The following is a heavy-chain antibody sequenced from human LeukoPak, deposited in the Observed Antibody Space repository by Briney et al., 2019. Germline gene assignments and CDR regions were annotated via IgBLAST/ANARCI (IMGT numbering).Heavy chain of an antibody. CDR1: GFTFSSYG. J-gene: IGHJ4*02. D-gene: IGHD3-22*01. CDR3: ARGGYYDSSGYYSFDY. CDR2: IWYDGSNK. V-gene: IGHV3-33*01. Sequence: PGGSLGLSCAASGFTFSSYGMHWVRQAPGKGLEWVAVIWYDGSNKYYADSVKGRFTISRDNSKNTLYLQMNSLRAEDTAVYYCARGGYYDSSGYYSFDYWGQGTLVTVSS.